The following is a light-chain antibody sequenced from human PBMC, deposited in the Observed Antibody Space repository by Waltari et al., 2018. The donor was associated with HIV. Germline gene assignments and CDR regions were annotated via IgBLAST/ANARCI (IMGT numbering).Light chain of an antibody. CDR3: QQYNSYSRWT. V-gene: IGKV1-5*03. Sequence: DIQMTQSPSTLSASVGDRVTITCRASQSISSWLAWYQQKPGKAPKLLIYKESSLESGVPSRFSGSGSGTEFTLTISSLQPDDFATYYCQQYNSYSRWTFGQGTKVEIK. CDR2: KES. J-gene: IGKJ1*01. CDR1: QSISSW.